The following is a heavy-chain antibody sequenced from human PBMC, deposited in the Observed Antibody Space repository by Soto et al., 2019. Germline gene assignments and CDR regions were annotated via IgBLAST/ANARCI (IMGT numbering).Heavy chain of an antibody. CDR1: GYTFTGYY. CDR3: ARDMGIAAANDYYYYGMDV. Sequence: RASVKVSCKASGYTFTGYYMHWVRQAPGQGLEWMGWINPNSGGTNYAQKFQGWVTMTRDTSISTAYMELSRLRSDDTAVYYCARDMGIAAANDYYYYGMDVWGQGTTVTVSS. D-gene: IGHD6-13*01. V-gene: IGHV1-2*04. J-gene: IGHJ6*02. CDR2: INPNSGGT.